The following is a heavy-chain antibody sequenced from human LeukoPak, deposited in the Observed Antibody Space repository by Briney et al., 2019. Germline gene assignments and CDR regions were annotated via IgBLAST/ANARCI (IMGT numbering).Heavy chain of an antibody. CDR2: ISYDGSNK. CDR3: AKDYNDYDSSGYFDS. Sequence: GGSLRLSCAASGFTFSGYGMHWVRQAPGKGLEWVAVISYDGSNKYYAESVKGRFTISRDNSKNTVRLQMNSLRAEDTAVYYCAKDYNDYDSSGYFDSWGQGILVTVSS. V-gene: IGHV3-30*18. J-gene: IGHJ4*02. CDR1: GFTFSGYG. D-gene: IGHD3-22*01.